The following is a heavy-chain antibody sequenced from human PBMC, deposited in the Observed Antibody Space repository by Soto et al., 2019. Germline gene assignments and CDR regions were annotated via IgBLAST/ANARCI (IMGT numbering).Heavy chain of an antibody. V-gene: IGHV3-23*01. D-gene: IGHD3-22*01. Sequence: GGSLRLSCEASGFTFSTNAMSWVRQAPGKGLEWVSAISGSGGSTYYADSVKGRFTISRDNSKNTLYLQMNSLRAEDTAVYYCAKDSYHYYDSSGYYFRNPFDYWGQGTLVTVSS. CDR3: AKDSYHYYDSSGYYFRNPFDY. CDR1: GFTFSTNA. CDR2: ISGSGGST. J-gene: IGHJ4*02.